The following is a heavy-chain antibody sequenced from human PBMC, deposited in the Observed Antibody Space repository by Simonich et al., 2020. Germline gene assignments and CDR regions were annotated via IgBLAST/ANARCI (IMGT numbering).Heavy chain of an antibody. CDR2: INPNSGGT. CDR1: GYTFTGYY. CDR3: ARSSDLLNWNDGPYY. Sequence: QVQLVQSGAEVTKPGASVKVSCKASGYTFTGYYIHWVRQAPGQGLEWMGWINPNSGGTNYTQKFQGRVTMTRDTSISTAYMELSRLRSDDTAVYYCARSSDLLNWNDGPYYWGQGTLVTVSS. D-gene: IGHD1-1*01. J-gene: IGHJ4*02. V-gene: IGHV1-2*02.